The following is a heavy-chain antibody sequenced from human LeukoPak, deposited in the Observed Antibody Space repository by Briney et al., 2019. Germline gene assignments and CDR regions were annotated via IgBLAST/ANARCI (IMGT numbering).Heavy chain of an antibody. V-gene: IGHV4-39*07. CDR2: IYYSGST. Sequence: SETLSLTCTVSGGSISSSSYYWGWIRQPPGKGLEWIGSIYYSGSTYYNPSLKSRVTISVDTSKNQFSLKLSSVTAADTAVYYCARTMTTAPRLDGFQHWGQGTLVTVSS. CDR3: ARTMTTAPRLDGFQH. CDR1: GGSISSSSYY. J-gene: IGHJ1*01. D-gene: IGHD4-11*01.